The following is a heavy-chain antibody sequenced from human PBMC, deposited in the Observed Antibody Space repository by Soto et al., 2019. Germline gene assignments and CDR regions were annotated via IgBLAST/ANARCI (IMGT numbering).Heavy chain of an antibody. D-gene: IGHD2-2*02. CDR2: IYYSGRT. Sequence: PSETLSLTCTVSGGSIRSTSYYWAWIRQPPGKGPEWIGNIYYSGRTSHSPSLKTRVTISVDTSKNQFSLRLSSVTAADSAVYYCARQLALPAAIDYWGQGTLVTVSS. J-gene: IGHJ4*02. V-gene: IGHV4-39*01. CDR3: ARQLALPAAIDY. CDR1: GGSIRSTSYY.